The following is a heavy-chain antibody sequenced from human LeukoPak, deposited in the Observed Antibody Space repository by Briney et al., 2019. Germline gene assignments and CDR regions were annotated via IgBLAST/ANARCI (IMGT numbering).Heavy chain of an antibody. V-gene: IGHV4-59*12. CDR1: GGSISSYY. Sequence: SETLSLTCTVSGGSISSYYWSWIRQPPGKGLEWIGYIYYSGNTNYNPSLKSRVTISVDTSKNQFSLKLSSVTAADTAVYYCARGGSGWYGDWGQGTLVTVSS. J-gene: IGHJ4*02. CDR2: IYYSGNT. D-gene: IGHD6-19*01. CDR3: ARGGSGWYGD.